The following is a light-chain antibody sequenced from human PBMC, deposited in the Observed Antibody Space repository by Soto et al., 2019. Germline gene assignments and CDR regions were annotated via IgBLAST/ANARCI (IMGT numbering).Light chain of an antibody. CDR1: SSNIGAGYD. Sequence: QSVLTQPPSVSGAPGQRVTMSCTGSSSNIGAGYDVHWYQQLPGAAPKLLIYVNSNRPSGVPDRFSGSKSGTSASLAITGLQAEDEADYYCQSYDSSLSVVFGGGTKVTVL. CDR3: QSYDSSLSVV. CDR2: VNS. V-gene: IGLV1-40*01. J-gene: IGLJ2*01.